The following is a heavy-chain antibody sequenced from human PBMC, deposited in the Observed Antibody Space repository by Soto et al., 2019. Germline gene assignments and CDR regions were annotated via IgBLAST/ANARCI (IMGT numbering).Heavy chain of an antibody. V-gene: IGHV3-23*01. J-gene: IGHJ4*02. D-gene: IGHD3-3*01. CDR2: ISGSGGSA. Sequence: EVQLLESGGGLVQPGGSLRLSCAASGFTFGSHAMIWVRQAPGKGLEWVSAISGSGGSAYYADSVKGRFTISRDNSINTMYLQMNSLRAEDTAVYYCAKEPYSDFWSAYGYFDCWGQGTLVTVSS. CDR1: GFTFGSHA. CDR3: AKEPYSDFWSAYGYFDC.